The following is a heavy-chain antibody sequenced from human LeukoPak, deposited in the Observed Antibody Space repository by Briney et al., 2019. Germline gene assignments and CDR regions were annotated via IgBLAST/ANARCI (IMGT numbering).Heavy chain of an antibody. V-gene: IGHV3-13*01. Sequence: GGSLRLSCAASGFTFSAYDMHWVRQVSGKGLEWVSSIGTIGDTFYPGSVKGRFTISRENAKNSLYLQMNGLRAGDTAVYYCARATVIGNAPVPGYMDVWGKGTTVTVSS. CDR3: ARATVIGNAPVPGYMDV. CDR2: IGTIGDT. D-gene: IGHD2-21*01. CDR1: GFTFSAYD. J-gene: IGHJ6*03.